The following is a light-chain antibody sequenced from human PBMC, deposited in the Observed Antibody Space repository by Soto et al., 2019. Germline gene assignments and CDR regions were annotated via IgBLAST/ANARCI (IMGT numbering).Light chain of an antibody. Sequence: QSVLTQPASVSGSPGQTITISSTGTSSDVGSYNLVSWYQQHPGKAPKLMIYEGSKRPSGVSNRFSGSKSGNTASLTISGLQAEYEADYYCCSYAGSSTYVFGTGTKLTVL. CDR1: SSDVGSYNL. J-gene: IGLJ1*01. V-gene: IGLV2-23*01. CDR2: EGS. CDR3: CSYAGSSTYV.